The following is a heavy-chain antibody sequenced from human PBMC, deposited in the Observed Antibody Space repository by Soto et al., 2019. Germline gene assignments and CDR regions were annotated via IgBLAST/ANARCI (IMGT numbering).Heavy chain of an antibody. D-gene: IGHD2-15*01. CDR2: IYYSGST. CDR3: ARMACSGGSCYYYYGMDV. Sequence: ASETLSLTCTVSGGSISSYYWSWIRQPPGKGLEWIGYIYYSGSTNYNPSLKSRVTISVDTSKNQFSLKLSSVTAADTAVYYCARMACSGGSCYYYYGMDVWGQGTTVTVSS. V-gene: IGHV4-59*01. J-gene: IGHJ6*02. CDR1: GGSISSYY.